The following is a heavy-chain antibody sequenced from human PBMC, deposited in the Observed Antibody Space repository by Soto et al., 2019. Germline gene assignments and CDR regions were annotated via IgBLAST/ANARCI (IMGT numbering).Heavy chain of an antibody. CDR1: GGSFSGYY. V-gene: IGHV4-34*01. D-gene: IGHD3-3*01. CDR2: INHSGST. Sequence: SETLSLTCAAYGGSFSGYYWSWIRQPPGKGLEWIGEINHSGSTNYNPSLKSRVTISVDTSKNQFSLKLSSVTAADTAVYYCARGLPIFVVVTNFAIDYWAQGTLV. J-gene: IGHJ4*02. CDR3: ARGLPIFVVVTNFAIDY.